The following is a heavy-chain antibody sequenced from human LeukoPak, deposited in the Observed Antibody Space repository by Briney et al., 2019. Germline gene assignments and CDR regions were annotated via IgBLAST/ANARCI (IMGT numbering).Heavy chain of an antibody. J-gene: IGHJ3*02. CDR3: ARGKTCLTLRAISMTVVAPKAFDI. Sequence: PSETLSLTSAVDTGSPGGLYWRWNSQPPGKGLEWIGEINHSGSTNYNPSPKSRVTISVDTSKNQFSLKMSSVTAADTAVYYCARGKTCLTLRAISMTVVAPKAFDIWGQGTMVTVSS. CDR2: INHSGST. CDR1: TGSPGGLY. V-gene: IGHV4-34*01. D-gene: IGHD3-22*01.